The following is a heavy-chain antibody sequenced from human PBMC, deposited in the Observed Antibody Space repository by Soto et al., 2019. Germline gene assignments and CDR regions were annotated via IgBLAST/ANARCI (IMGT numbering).Heavy chain of an antibody. CDR2: IDPSDSYI. J-gene: IGHJ6*02. CDR1: GYSFTKYW. V-gene: IGHV5-10-1*01. CDR3: ARHYICRGGDCYYYGMDV. Sequence: XDSLTISCKGSGYSFTKYWISLVRQMPGKGLEWMGRIDPSDSYINYSPSFQGHVTISADKSINTAYLQWSSLRASDTAIYYCARHYICRGGDCYYYGMDVWGQGTTVTVSS. D-gene: IGHD3-16*01.